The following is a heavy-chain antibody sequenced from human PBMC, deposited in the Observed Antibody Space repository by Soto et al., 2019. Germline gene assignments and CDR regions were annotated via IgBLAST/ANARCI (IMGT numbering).Heavy chain of an antibody. CDR1: GGSVGSGAYY. Sequence: SETLSLTCIVSGGSVGSGAYYWSWIRQPPGNALEWIGYIQYSGDTNYNSSLKSRVTISVDMSRNRFSLKLTSVTAADTAFYYCARHDYSDRAFDLWGQGAMVTVSS. D-gene: IGHD3-22*01. V-gene: IGHV4-61*08. CDR3: ARHDYSDRAFDL. CDR2: IQYSGDT. J-gene: IGHJ3*01.